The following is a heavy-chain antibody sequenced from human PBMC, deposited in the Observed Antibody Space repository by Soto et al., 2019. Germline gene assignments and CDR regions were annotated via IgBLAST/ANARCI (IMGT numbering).Heavy chain of an antibody. V-gene: IGHV3-7*01. J-gene: IGHJ3*02. CDR2: IKQDGSER. Sequence: QLVESGGALVQPGGSLRLSCAASGFTLSVYWMNWVRQAPGKGLEWVANIKQDGSERNYVDSVKGRFPISRDNAKNSLYLQMNSLGADDTAVYYCLIPTSAFGICGQGTLVTVSS. CDR1: GFTLSVYW. CDR3: LIPTSAFGI. D-gene: IGHD2-2*02.